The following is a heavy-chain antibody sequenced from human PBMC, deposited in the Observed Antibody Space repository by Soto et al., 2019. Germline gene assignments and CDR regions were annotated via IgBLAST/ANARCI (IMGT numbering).Heavy chain of an antibody. J-gene: IGHJ4*02. CDR2: MNPDSGNT. CDR1: GYTFTSYD. Sequence: ASVKVSCKASGYTFTSYDINWVRQAPGQGLEWMAWMNPDSGNTAYAQKFQGRVTVTRDTSISTAYMELSSLRSDDTAVYFCARGFSSYSDFWGQGTLVTVSS. D-gene: IGHD3-10*01. V-gene: IGHV1-8*01. CDR3: ARGFSSYSDF.